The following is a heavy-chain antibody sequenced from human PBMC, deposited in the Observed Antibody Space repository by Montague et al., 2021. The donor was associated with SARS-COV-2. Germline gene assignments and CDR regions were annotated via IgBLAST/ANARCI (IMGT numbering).Heavy chain of an antibody. Sequence: SETLSLTCTVSGGSISSYYWGWIRQPPGKGLEWIGSIYYSGSTYYNPSLKSRVTISVDTSKNQFSLKLSSVTAADTAVYYCARQGYYYDSSGYERMDWFDPWGQGTLVTVSS. D-gene: IGHD3-22*01. CDR2: IYYSGST. CDR1: GGSISSYY. V-gene: IGHV4-39*01. CDR3: ARQGYYYDSSGYERMDWFDP. J-gene: IGHJ5*02.